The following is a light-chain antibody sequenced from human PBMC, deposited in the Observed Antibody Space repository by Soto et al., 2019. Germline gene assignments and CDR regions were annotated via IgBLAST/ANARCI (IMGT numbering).Light chain of an antibody. CDR1: QSVSSSY. CDR3: LQYGSSPYT. CDR2: GAS. J-gene: IGKJ2*01. V-gene: IGKV3-20*01. Sequence: EIVLTQSPGTLSLSPGERATLSCRASQSVSSSYLAWYQQKPGQAPRPLIYGASSRATGIPDWFSGSGSGTDFTLTISSLEPEDFAVYYCLQYGSSPYTFGQGTKLVIK.